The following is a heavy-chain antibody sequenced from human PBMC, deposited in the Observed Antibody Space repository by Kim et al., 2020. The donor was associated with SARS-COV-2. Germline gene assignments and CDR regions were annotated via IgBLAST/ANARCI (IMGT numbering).Heavy chain of an antibody. CDR1: GGSISSSSYY. CDR3: ARLGAVAGTRRGAFDI. J-gene: IGHJ3*02. CDR2: IYYSGST. V-gene: IGHV4-39*01. D-gene: IGHD6-19*01. Sequence: SETLSLTCTVSGGSISSSSYYWGWIRQPPGKGLEWIGSIYYSGSTYYNPSLKSRVTISVDTSKNQFSLKLSSVTAADTAVYYCARLGAVAGTRRGAFDIWGQGTMVTVSS.